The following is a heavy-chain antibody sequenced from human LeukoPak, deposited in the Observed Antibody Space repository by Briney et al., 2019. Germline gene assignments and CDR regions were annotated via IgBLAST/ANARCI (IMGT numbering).Heavy chain of an antibody. CDR1: GFTFSSYG. V-gene: IGHV3-23*01. D-gene: IGHD3-9*01. CDR3: AKDGDILTGHDAFDI. CDR2: ISGSGGST. J-gene: IGHJ3*02. Sequence: PGGTLRLSCAASGFTFSSYGMSWVRQAPGKGLEWVSAISGSGGSTYYADSVKGRFTISRDNSKNTLYLQMNSLRAEDTAVYYCAKDGDILTGHDAFDIWGQGTMVTVSS.